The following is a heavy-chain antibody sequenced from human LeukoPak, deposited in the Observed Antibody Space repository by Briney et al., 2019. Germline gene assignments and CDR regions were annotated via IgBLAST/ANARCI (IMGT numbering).Heavy chain of an antibody. D-gene: IGHD5-24*01. V-gene: IGHV3-30*03. J-gene: IGHJ4*02. CDR2: VSADGRTQ. Sequence: PGGSLRLSCAASGFTFRTYSIHWVRQAPGKGLEWVTVVSADGRTQLYSDSVKGRFTISRDNSLNTLHLQMNSLRTEDTAVHYCAREFGHNRWYFDYWGQGALVTVSS. CDR1: GFTFRTYS. CDR3: AREFGHNRWYFDY.